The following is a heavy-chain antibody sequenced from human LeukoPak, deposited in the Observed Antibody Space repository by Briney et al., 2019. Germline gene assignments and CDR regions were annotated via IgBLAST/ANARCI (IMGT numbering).Heavy chain of an antibody. CDR1: GGTFSSHA. J-gene: IGHJ6*03. D-gene: IGHD3-10*01. CDR3: ARQGTQYYYYYMDV. Sequence: SVKVSCKASGGTFSSHAISWVRQAPGQGLEWMGGIIPIFGTANYAQKFQGRVTITADESTSTAYMELSSLRSEDTAVYYCARQGTQYYYYYMDVWGKGTTVTISS. V-gene: IGHV1-69*13. CDR2: IIPIFGTA.